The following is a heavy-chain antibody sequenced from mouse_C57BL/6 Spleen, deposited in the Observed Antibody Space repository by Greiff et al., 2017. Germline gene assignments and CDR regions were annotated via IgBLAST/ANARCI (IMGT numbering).Heavy chain of an antibody. D-gene: IGHD1-1*02. J-gene: IGHJ2*01. V-gene: IGHV1-15*01. CDR2: IDPETGGT. CDR1: GYTFTDYE. Sequence: QVQLQQPGAELVRPGASVTLSCKASGYTFTDYEMHWVKQTPVHGLEWIGAIDPETGGTAYNQKFKGKAILTADKASSTAYMELRSLTSEDSAVYYCTRRWDAYFDYWGQGTTLTVSS. CDR3: TRRWDAYFDY.